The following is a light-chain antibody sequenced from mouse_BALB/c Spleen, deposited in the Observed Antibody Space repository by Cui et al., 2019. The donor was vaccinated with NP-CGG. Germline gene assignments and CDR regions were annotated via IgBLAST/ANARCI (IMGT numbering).Light chain of an antibody. J-gene: IGLJ1*01. CDR2: GTK. CDR3: ALWYSNHWV. CDR1: TGAVTTSNY. Sequence: QAAVTQESALTTSPGETVTLTCRSSTGAVTTSNYANWVQEKPDHLFTGLIGGTKNRAPGVPARFSGSLIGDKAAHTITGAQTEDEAIYFCALWYSNHWVFGGGTKLTVL. V-gene: IGLV1*01.